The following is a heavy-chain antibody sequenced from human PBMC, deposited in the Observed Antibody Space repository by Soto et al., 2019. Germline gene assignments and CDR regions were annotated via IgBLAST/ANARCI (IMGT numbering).Heavy chain of an antibody. V-gene: IGHV3-48*03. D-gene: IGHD4-17*01. J-gene: IGHJ4*02. CDR1: AFTFSSFE. CDR3: AREDYGGNPFDS. Sequence: GGSLRLSCAASAFTFSSFEMNWVRQAPGKGLEWVSYISSSGSTIYYADSVKGRFTISRDNAKSSLYLQMKGLRAEDTAVYYCAREDYGGNPFDSWGQGTLVTVSS. CDR2: ISSSGSTI.